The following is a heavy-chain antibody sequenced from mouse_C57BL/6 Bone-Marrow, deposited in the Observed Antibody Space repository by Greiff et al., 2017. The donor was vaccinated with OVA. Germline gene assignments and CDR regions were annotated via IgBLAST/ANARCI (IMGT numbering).Heavy chain of an antibody. CDR3: ATFITTVVADLDY. V-gene: IGHV1-64*01. D-gene: IGHD1-1*01. Sequence: QVQLKQPGAELVKPGASVKLSCKASGYTFTSYWMHWVKQRPGQGLEWIGMIHPNSGSTNYNEKFKSKATLTVDKSSSTAYMQLSSLTSEDSAVYYCATFITTVVADLDYWGQGTTLTVSS. CDR1: GYTFTSYW. J-gene: IGHJ2*01. CDR2: IHPNSGST.